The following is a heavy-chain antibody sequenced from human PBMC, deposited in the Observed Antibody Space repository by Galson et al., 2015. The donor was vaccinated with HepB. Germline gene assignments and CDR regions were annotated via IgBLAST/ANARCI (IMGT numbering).Heavy chain of an antibody. V-gene: IGHV3-21*01. Sequence: SLRLSCAASGFTFSSYSMNWVRQAPGKGLEWVSSISSSSSYIYYADSVKGRFTISRDNAKNSLYLQMNSLRAEDTAVYYCARDPGDPATSEYYYYGMDVWGQGTTVTVSS. D-gene: IGHD7-27*01. CDR2: ISSSSSYI. CDR1: GFTFSSYS. J-gene: IGHJ6*02. CDR3: ARDPGDPATSEYYYYGMDV.